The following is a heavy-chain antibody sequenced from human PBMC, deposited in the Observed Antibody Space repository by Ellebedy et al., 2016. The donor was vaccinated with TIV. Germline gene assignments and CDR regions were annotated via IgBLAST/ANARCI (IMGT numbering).Heavy chain of an antibody. J-gene: IGHJ4*02. V-gene: IGHV3-7*01. CDR2: IKQDGSET. CDR1: GFTFSNYW. D-gene: IGHD6-19*01. Sequence: GESLKISCVASGFTFSNYWMTWVRQAPGKGLEWVANIKQDGSETYYVDSVKGRFAISRDNAKNSLYLQMNSLGDEDTAVYYCARDQWLGRAYYFDIWGQGVLVTVSS. CDR3: ARDQWLGRAYYFDI.